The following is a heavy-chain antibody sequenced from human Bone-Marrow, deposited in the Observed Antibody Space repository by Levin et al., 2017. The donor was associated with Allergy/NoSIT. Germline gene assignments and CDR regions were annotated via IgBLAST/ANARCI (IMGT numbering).Heavy chain of an antibody. CDR1: GASINNYF. V-gene: IGHV4-59*01. CDR3: ARDSTAAEFDF. J-gene: IGHJ4*02. CDR2: ISYNGAT. D-gene: IGHD4-17*01. Sequence: SETLSLTCTVSGASINNYFWSWIRQPPGKGLEWIGYISYNGATNYNPSLKSRVTISVDPSSNQFSLKLTSVTAADTAVYYCARDSTAAEFDFWGQGTLVMVSS.